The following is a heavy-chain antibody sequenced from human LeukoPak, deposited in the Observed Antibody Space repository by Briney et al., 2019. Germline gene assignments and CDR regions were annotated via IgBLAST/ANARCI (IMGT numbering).Heavy chain of an antibody. D-gene: IGHD3-10*01. CDR1: GGSFSGYY. CDR3: ARAPRWYYYGSGAPLDY. CDR2: INHSGST. J-gene: IGHJ4*02. V-gene: IGHV4-34*01. Sequence: SETLSLTCAVYGGSFSGYYWSWIRQPPGKGLEWIGEINHSGSTNYNPPLKSRVTISVDTSKNQFSLKLSSVTAADTAVYYCARAPRWYYYGSGAPLDYWGQGTLVTVSS.